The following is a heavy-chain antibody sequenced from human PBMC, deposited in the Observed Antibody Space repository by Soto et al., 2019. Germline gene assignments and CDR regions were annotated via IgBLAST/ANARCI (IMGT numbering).Heavy chain of an antibody. J-gene: IGHJ4*02. CDR1: GFTFSSYG. D-gene: IGHD3-10*01. Sequence: GGSLRLSCAASGFTFSSYGMHWVRQAPGKGLEWVAVISYDGSNKYYADSVKGRFTISRDNSKNTLYLQMNSLRAEDTAVYYCAKDPTMVRGVIITYYFDYWGQGTLVTVSS. CDR2: ISYDGSNK. CDR3: AKDPTMVRGVIITYYFDY. V-gene: IGHV3-30*18.